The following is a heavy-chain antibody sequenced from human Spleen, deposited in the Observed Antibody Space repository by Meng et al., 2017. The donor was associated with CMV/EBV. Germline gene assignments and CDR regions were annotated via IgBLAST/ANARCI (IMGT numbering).Heavy chain of an antibody. CDR3: AKGADYGDY. V-gene: IGHV3-23*01. CDR1: GFTFSSYA. J-gene: IGHJ4*02. CDR2: ISGSGVST. D-gene: IGHD6-19*01. Sequence: GESLKISCADSGFTFSSYAMSWVRQAPGKGLEWVSAISGSGVSTYYADSVKGRFTISRDNSKNTLYLQMNSLRAEDTAVYYCAKGADYGDYWGQGTLVTVSS.